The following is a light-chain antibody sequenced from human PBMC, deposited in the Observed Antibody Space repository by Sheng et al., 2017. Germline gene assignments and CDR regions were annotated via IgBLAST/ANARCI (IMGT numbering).Light chain of an antibody. V-gene: IGKV3-15*01. J-gene: IGKJ4*01. CDR1: QSISSN. CDR2: GAS. CDR3: QQYNKWPPLT. Sequence: EIVMTQSPATLSVSPGERATLSCRASQSISSNLAWYQQKPGQAPRLLIYGASTRATGIPGRFSGSGSETEFTLTISSLQSEDFAVYYCQQYNKWPPLTFGGGTKVEIK.